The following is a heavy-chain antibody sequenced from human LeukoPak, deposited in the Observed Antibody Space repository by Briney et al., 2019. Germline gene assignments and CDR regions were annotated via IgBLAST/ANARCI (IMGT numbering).Heavy chain of an antibody. CDR1: GFTFSSYG. Sequence: GGSLRLFCAASGFTFSSYGMHWVRQAPGKGLEWVAVISYDGSNKYYADSVKGRFTISRDNSKNTLYLQMNSLRVEDTAVYYCARDVGPWGGASRGFDYWGQGILVTVSS. J-gene: IGHJ4*02. CDR3: ARDVGPWGGASRGFDY. V-gene: IGHV3-30*03. D-gene: IGHD1-26*01. CDR2: ISYDGSNK.